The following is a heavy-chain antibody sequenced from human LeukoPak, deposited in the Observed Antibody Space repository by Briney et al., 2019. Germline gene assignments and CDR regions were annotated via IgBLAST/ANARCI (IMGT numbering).Heavy chain of an antibody. J-gene: IGHJ6*03. CDR2: INPNSGGT. D-gene: IGHD5-24*01. CDR3: ARVEMATTAMDV. V-gene: IGHV1-2*02. Sequence: ASVKVSCKASGYTFTGYYMHWVRQAPGQGLEWMGWINPNSGGTNYAQKFQGRVTMTRDTSISTAYMELSRLRSDDTAVYYCARVEMATTAMDVWGKGTTVTVSS. CDR1: GYTFTGYY.